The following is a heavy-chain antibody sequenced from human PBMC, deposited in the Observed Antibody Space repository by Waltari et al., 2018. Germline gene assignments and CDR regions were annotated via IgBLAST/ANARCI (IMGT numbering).Heavy chain of an antibody. CDR1: GGPISSYY. Sequence: QVQLQESGPGLVKPSETLSLTCTVSGGPISSYYWSWIRQPPGKGLEWIGYIYYSGSTNYNPSLKSRVTISVDTSKNQFSLKLSSVTAADTAVYYCARGGPADPWGQGTLVTVSS. D-gene: IGHD2-2*01. CDR2: IYYSGST. V-gene: IGHV4-59*01. CDR3: ARGGPADP. J-gene: IGHJ5*02.